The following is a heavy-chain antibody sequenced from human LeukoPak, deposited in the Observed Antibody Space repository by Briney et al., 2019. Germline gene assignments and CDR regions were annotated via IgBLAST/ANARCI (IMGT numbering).Heavy chain of an antibody. J-gene: IGHJ4*02. D-gene: IGHD5-18*01. Sequence: SGGSLRLSCAASGFTVSSNYMSWVRQAPGKGLEWVSVIYSGGSTYYADSVKGRFTISRDNSKNTLYLQMNSLRAEDKAVYYCARSNVDTAMAFDYWGQGTLVTVSS. CDR3: ARSNVDTAMAFDY. CDR1: GFTVSSNY. CDR2: IYSGGST. V-gene: IGHV3-53*01.